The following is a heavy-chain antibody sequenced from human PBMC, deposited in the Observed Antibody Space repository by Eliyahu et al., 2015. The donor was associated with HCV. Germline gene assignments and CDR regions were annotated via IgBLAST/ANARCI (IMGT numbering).Heavy chain of an antibody. V-gene: IGHV1-18*04. CDR2: ISADTGDA. CDR3: ARDRGAYYYDTSGYLLYLDAFDV. J-gene: IGHJ3*01. CDR1: GYTFTSYG. Sequence: QVQLVQSGTEVKKPGASVRVSCKTSGYTFTSYGINWVRQAPGQGLEWMGWISADTGDANYAQKFQGRVTMTTDRSTSTAYMELRSLRSDDTALYYCARDRGAYYYDTSGYLLYLDAFDVWGQGTMVTVSS. D-gene: IGHD3-22*01.